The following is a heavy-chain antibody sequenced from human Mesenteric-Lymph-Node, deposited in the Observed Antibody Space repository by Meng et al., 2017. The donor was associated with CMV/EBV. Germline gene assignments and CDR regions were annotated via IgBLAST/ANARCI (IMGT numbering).Heavy chain of an antibody. Sequence: GESLKISCAASGFTFSSYSMNWVRQAPGKGLEWVSSISSSSSYIYYADSVKGRFTISRDNAKNSLYLQMNSLRVEDTAVYYCATDTVVIPRTDYYGMDVWGQGTTVTVSS. CDR2: ISSSSSYI. V-gene: IGHV3-21*01. CDR1: GFTFSSYS. CDR3: ATDTVVIPRTDYYGMDV. D-gene: IGHD4-23*01. J-gene: IGHJ6*02.